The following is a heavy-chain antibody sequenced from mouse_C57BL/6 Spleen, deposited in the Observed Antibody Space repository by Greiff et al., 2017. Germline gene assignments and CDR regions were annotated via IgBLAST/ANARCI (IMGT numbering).Heavy chain of an antibody. CDR2: IDPSDSEP. J-gene: IGHJ1*03. V-gene: IGHV1-52*01. Sequence: QVQLQQPGAELVRPGSSVKLSCKASGYTFTSYWMHWVKQRPIQGLEWIGNIDPSDSEPHYNQKFKDKATLTVDKSSSTAYMQLSSLPSEDSAVYYGARGGNFWYFDVWGTGTTVTFSS. CDR1: GYTFTSYW. CDR3: ARGGNFWYFDV. D-gene: IGHD2-1*01.